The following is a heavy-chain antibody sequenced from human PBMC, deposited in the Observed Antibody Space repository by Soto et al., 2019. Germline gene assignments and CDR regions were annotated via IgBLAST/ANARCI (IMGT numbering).Heavy chain of an antibody. Sequence: EVQLLESGGGLVQPGGSLRLSCAASGFTFNNYAMTWVRQAPGKGLEWVSTITGSADSTYYADSVEGRFTISRDNSKNTVYLQMNGLRAEDTAVYYCAKGGGRSFYYYLDVCGKGTTVTVSS. J-gene: IGHJ6*03. CDR2: ITGSADST. D-gene: IGHD2-15*01. V-gene: IGHV3-23*01. CDR1: GFTFNNYA. CDR3: AKGGGRSFYYYLDV.